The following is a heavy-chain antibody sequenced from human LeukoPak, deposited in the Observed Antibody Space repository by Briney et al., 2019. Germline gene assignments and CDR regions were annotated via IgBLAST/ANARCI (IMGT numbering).Heavy chain of an antibody. V-gene: IGHV3-21*01. CDR1: GFTFSSYS. J-gene: IGHJ3*02. CDR3: ARVDYDILTGYYIYAFDI. Sequence: GGSLRLSCAASGFTFSSYSMNWVRQAPGKGLEWVTSISGSSSYIYYADSVKGRFTISRDNAKNSLYLQMNSLRAEDTAVYYCARVDYDILTGYYIYAFDIWGQGTMVTVSS. CDR2: ISGSSSYI. D-gene: IGHD3-9*01.